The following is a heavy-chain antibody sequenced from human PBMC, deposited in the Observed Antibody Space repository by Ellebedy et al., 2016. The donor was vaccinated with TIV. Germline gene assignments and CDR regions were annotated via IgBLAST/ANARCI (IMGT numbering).Heavy chain of an antibody. CDR2: IIPVFGTR. J-gene: IGHJ5*02. V-gene: IGHV1-69*13. D-gene: IGHD3-22*01. Sequence: ASVKVSXXASGGTFSTYGISWVRQAPGQGLEWMGGIIPVFGTRNYAQKFQGRVTLTADDSTRTAYMEVSSLRSEDTAVYYCARDPTLYFYDRSGFYPWGQGTLVTVSS. CDR3: ARDPTLYFYDRSGFYP. CDR1: GGTFSTYG.